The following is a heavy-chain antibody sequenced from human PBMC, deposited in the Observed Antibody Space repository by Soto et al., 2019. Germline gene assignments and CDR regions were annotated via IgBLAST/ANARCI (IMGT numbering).Heavy chain of an antibody. CDR3: ATNQGHCSGGSCYSPFLFDY. D-gene: IGHD2-15*01. J-gene: IGHJ4*02. CDR1: GGSLSSYY. CDR2: IYYSGST. V-gene: IGHV4-59*08. Sequence: QVQLQESGPGLVKPSETLSLTCTVSGGSLSSYYWSWIRQPPGTGLEWIGYIYYSGSTDYNPSLKSRVTMSVDTSNNQFSLRLSSVTAADTAVYYCATNQGHCSGGSCYSPFLFDYWGQGTLVTVSS.